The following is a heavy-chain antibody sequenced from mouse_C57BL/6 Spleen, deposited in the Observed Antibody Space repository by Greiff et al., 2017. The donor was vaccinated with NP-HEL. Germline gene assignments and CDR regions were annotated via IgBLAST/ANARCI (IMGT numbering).Heavy chain of an antibody. CDR3: ARYRTLGLRRDYWYFDV. D-gene: IGHD2-4*01. CDR1: GYAFSSSW. V-gene: IGHV1-82*01. Sequence: QVQLQQSGPELVKPGASVKISCKASGYAFSSSWLNWVKQRPGKGLAWIGRIYPGDGDTNYNGKFKGKATLTADKSSSTAYMQLSSLTSDDSAVYFCARYRTLGLRRDYWYFDVWGTGTTVTVSS. CDR2: IYPGDGDT. J-gene: IGHJ1*03.